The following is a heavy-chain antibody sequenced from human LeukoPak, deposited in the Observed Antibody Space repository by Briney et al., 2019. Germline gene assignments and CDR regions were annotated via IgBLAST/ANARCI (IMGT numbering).Heavy chain of an antibody. CDR3: ATENSDYRRGDCCPEY. CDR2: ISYNGNSK. D-gene: IGHD2-21*02. J-gene: IGHJ4*02. Sequence: PGRSLRLSCGASGFTFRRYGMYWVRQAPGKGLEWVAVISYNGNSKFYVDSVKGRFTISRDNSQNTLYLQMDSLRPEDSALYYCATENSDYRRGDCCPEYWGQGTLVTVSS. V-gene: IGHV3-30*03. CDR1: GFTFRRYG.